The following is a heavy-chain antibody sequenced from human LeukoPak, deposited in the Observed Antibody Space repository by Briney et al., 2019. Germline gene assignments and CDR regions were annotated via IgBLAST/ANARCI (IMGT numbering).Heavy chain of an antibody. Sequence: GGSLRLSCAASGFTFSSYSMNWVRQAPGKGLEWVSSISSSSSYIYYADSVKGRFTISRDNAKNSLYLQMNSLRAEDTAVYYCARTVFGQNAFDIWGQGTMVTVSS. V-gene: IGHV3-21*01. CDR3: ARTVFGQNAFDI. CDR1: GFTFSSYS. CDR2: ISSSSSYI. D-gene: IGHD3-9*01. J-gene: IGHJ3*02.